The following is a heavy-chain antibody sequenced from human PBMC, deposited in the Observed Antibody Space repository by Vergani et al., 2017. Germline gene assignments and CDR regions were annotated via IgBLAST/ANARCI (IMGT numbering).Heavy chain of an antibody. Sequence: QVQLVESGGGVVQPGGSLRLSCAASGFTFSGYGMHWVRQAPGKGLEWVAFIRYDGSNKYYADSVKGRFTISIDNSKNTLYLQMNRLRAEDTAVYYCAKASRSVVMWYYGMDVWGQGTTVTVSS. CDR1: GFTFSGYG. CDR2: IRYDGSNK. CDR3: AKASRSVVMWYYGMDV. J-gene: IGHJ6*02. V-gene: IGHV3-30*02. D-gene: IGHD3-22*01.